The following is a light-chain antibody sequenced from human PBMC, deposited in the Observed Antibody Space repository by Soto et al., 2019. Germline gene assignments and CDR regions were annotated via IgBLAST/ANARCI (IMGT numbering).Light chain of an antibody. CDR3: QQYVTSPLT. Sequence: IVLTQSPATLSLSPGERVALSCRASQSVSSFLAWFQHKPGQAPRLLIYDASNRATGIPARFSGSGSETDFTLTISRLEPEDFAVYYCQQYVTSPLTFGGGTKVDIK. CDR1: QSVSSF. V-gene: IGKV3-20*01. CDR2: DAS. J-gene: IGKJ4*01.